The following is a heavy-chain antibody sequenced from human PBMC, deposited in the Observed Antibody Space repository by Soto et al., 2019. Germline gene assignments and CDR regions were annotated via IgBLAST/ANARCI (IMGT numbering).Heavy chain of an antibody. CDR2: IYHSGST. CDR3: AREEVEMATRDAFDI. Sequence: PSETLSLTCAVSGYSISSGYYWGWIRQPPGKGLEWIGSIYHSGSTYYNPSLKSRVTISVDTSKNQFSLKLSSVTAADTAVYYCAREEVEMATRDAFDIWGQGTMVTVSS. CDR1: GYSISSGYY. J-gene: IGHJ3*02. V-gene: IGHV4-38-2*02. D-gene: IGHD5-12*01.